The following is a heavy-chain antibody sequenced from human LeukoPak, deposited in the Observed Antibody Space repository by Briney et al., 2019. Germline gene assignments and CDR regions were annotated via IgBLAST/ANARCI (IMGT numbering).Heavy chain of an antibody. Sequence: GGSLRLSCTASGSTFRNYWMAWVRQARGKGLEWVSNIRGDEGDKNSVDSVKGRFTISRDNAKKSLYLQMNSLRVEDTAVYYCARDVGGAPDYWGQGTLVTVSS. V-gene: IGHV3-7*03. CDR1: GSTFRNYW. D-gene: IGHD4-17*01. CDR3: ARDVGGAPDY. CDR2: IRGDEGDK. J-gene: IGHJ4*02.